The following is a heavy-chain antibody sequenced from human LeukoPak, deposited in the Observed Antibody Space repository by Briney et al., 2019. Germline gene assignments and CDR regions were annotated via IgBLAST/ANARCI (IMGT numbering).Heavy chain of an antibody. D-gene: IGHD2-2*01. CDR3: AKVRKYQLTFIDY. Sequence: GGSLRLSCAASGFTFSSNAMSWVRQAPGKGLEWVSGITVSGGNTYYADSVKGRFTISRDNSKNTLYLQMNSLRAEDTAVYYCAKVRKYQLTFIDYWGQGTLVTVSS. J-gene: IGHJ4*02. CDR2: ITVSGGNT. CDR1: GFTFSSNA. V-gene: IGHV3-23*01.